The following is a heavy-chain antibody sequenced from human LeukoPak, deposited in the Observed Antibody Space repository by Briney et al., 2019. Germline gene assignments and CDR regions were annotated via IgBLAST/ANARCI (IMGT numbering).Heavy chain of an antibody. Sequence: ASVKVSCKASGGTFSSYAISWVRQAPGQGLEWMGGIIPIFGTANYAQKFQGRATITADESTSTAYMELSSLRSEDTAVYYCARYGKYYFDYWGQGTLVTVSS. CDR1: GGTFSSYA. CDR2: IIPIFGTA. CDR3: ARYGKYYFDY. D-gene: IGHD1-14*01. V-gene: IGHV1-69*01. J-gene: IGHJ4*02.